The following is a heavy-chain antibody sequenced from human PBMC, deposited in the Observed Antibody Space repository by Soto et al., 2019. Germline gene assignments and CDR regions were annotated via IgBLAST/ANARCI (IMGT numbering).Heavy chain of an antibody. D-gene: IGHD1-26*01. Sequence: GGPLRLSCTASGFTFSNSAMTWVRQAPGKGLEWVPIISDKGGAIYYADSVKGRFTISRDNSKSTLYLQMNSLRAEDTALYYCAKGPAIGAAPDYWGQGTLVTVSS. CDR1: GFTFSNSA. CDR3: AKGPAIGAAPDY. J-gene: IGHJ4*02. CDR2: ISDKGGAI. V-gene: IGHV3-23*01.